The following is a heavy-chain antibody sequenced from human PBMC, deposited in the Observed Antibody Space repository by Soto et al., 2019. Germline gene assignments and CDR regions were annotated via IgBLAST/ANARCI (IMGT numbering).Heavy chain of an antibody. CDR3: GRKSQGSVTVTGNWYFDL. D-gene: IGHD4-17*01. CDR1: GFTFGGYA. V-gene: IGHV3-23*01. Sequence: EVQLLESGGGLLQPGGSLRLSCAASGFTFGGYAMNWVRQAPGKGLEWVSGISGGGDATFYTDSVKGRFTISRDNSGKQLYLQMDSLRAEDPDVYFCGRKSQGSVTVTGNWYFDLWGRGTLVTVSS. CDR2: ISGGGDAT. J-gene: IGHJ2*01.